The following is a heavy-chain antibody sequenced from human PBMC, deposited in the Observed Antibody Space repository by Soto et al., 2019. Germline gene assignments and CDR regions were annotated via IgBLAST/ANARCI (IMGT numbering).Heavy chain of an antibody. V-gene: IGHV1-69*13. CDR3: AKGGWFGDSEVMKS. J-gene: IGHJ4*02. CDR2: IIPIFGTA. Sequence: ASVKVSCKASGGTFSSYAISWVRQAPGQGLEWMGGIIPIFGTANYAQKFQGRVTITADESTSTAYMELSSLRSEDTAVYYCAKGGWFGDSEVMKSWGQGTLVTVSS. D-gene: IGHD3-10*01. CDR1: GGTFSSYA.